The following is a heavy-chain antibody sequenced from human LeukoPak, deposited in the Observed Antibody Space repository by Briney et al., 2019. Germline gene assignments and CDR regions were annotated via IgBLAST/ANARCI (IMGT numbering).Heavy chain of an antibody. CDR2: IYYSGST. J-gene: IGHJ4*02. CDR3: ARESSGYYYGFDY. D-gene: IGHD3-22*01. CDR1: GGSISSGTYY. Sequence: SETLSLTCTVSGGSISSGTYYWNWIRQHPGKGLEWIGYIYYSGSTNYNPSPKSRVTISVDTSKNQFSLKLSSVTAADTAVYYCARESSGYYYGFDYWGQGTLVTVSS. V-gene: IGHV4-61*01.